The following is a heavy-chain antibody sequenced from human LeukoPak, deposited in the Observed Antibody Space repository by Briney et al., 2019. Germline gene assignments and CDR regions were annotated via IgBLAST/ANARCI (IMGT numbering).Heavy chain of an antibody. Sequence: GGSLRLSCAASGFTFSSYGMTWVRQAPGKGLEWVAFIRFDGTSEFYADSVKARFTISRDNSQNTVPLQLNNLRIEDTALYYCAKTSLSDPSGHYYYMDVWGKGTTVTVSS. CDR2: IRFDGTSE. D-gene: IGHD3-3*01. CDR1: GFTFSSYG. V-gene: IGHV3-30*02. J-gene: IGHJ6*03. CDR3: AKTSLSDPSGHYYYMDV.